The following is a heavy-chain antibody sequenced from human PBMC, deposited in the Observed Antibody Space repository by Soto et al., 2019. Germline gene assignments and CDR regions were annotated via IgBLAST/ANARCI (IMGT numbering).Heavy chain of an antibody. CDR2: IYYSGST. V-gene: IGHV4-59*01. CDR3: ARDIRRGWFDP. CDR1: GGSISSYY. J-gene: IGHJ5*02. Sequence: PSETLSLTCTVSGGSISSYYWIWIRQPPGKGLEWIGYIYYSGSTNYNPSLKSRVTISVDTSKNQFSLKLSSVTAADTAVYYCARDIRRGWFDPWGQGTLVTVSS.